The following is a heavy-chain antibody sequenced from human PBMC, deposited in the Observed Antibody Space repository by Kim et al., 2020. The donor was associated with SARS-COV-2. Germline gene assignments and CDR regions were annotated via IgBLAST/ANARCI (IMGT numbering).Heavy chain of an antibody. Sequence: ASVKVSCKASGYTFTSYAMHWVRQAPGQRLEWMGWINAGNGNTTYSQKFQGRVTITRDTSASTAYMELRSLRSEDTAVYYCVRHVLLWFEEPNFDYWGQGALVTVYS. CDR1: GYTFTSYA. D-gene: IGHD3-10*01. CDR2: INAGNGNT. CDR3: VRHVLLWFEEPNFDY. V-gene: IGHV1-3*01. J-gene: IGHJ4*02.